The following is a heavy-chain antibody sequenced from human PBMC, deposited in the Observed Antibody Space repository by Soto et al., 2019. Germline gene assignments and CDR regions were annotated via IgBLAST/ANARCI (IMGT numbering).Heavy chain of an antibody. D-gene: IGHD6-13*01. CDR3: AKVTESAAAGHFDS. J-gene: IGHJ4*02. CDR2: ITDSAAST. V-gene: IGHV3-23*01. Sequence: GGSLRLSCAASGFTFSSYDMSWVRQAPGKGLEWVSTITDSAASTYYADSVKGRCTISRDNSKNTLDLQINSLRAEDTAVYYCAKVTESAAAGHFDSWGQGTLVTVSS. CDR1: GFTFSSYD.